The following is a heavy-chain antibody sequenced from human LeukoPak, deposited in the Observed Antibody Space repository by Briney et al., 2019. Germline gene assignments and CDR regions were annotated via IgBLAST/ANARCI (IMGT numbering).Heavy chain of an antibody. J-gene: IGHJ4*02. CDR2: IIPIFGTA. Sequence: SVNVSCKASGGTLSSYAISWVRQAPGQGLEWMGGIIPIFGTANYAQKFQGRVTITADKSTSTAYMELSSLRSEDTAVYYCAIDSSGWDMGFDYWGQGTLVTVSS. D-gene: IGHD6-19*01. V-gene: IGHV1-69*06. CDR1: GGTLSSYA. CDR3: AIDSSGWDMGFDY.